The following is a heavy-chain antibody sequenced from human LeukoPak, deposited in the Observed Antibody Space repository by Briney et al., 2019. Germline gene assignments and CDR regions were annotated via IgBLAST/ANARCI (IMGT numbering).Heavy chain of an antibody. CDR3: ARVRVSSMRCNWFDP. CDR2: IIPIFGTA. D-gene: IGHD2-2*01. Sequence: SVHVSLQACLCTLSNYAIRWVRPAAARGLDWMGGIIPIFGTATYAQKFQGRVTIPTDESTSPAYMEWSSLGSEDTAVYYCARVRVSSMRCNWFDPWGQGTLVTVSS. V-gene: IGHV1-69*05. J-gene: IGHJ5*02. CDR1: LCTLSNYA.